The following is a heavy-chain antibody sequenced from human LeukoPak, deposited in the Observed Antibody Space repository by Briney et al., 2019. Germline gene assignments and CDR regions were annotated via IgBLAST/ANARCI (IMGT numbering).Heavy chain of an antibody. J-gene: IGHJ4*02. CDR1: GFTFSSYA. CDR3: AKDRLWFGELLYQTPRGPPDY. V-gene: IGHV3-23*01. CDR2: ISGSGGST. D-gene: IGHD3-10*01. Sequence: AGGSLRLSCAASGFTFSSYAMGWVRQAPGKGLEWVSAISGSGGSTYYADSVKGRFTISRDNSKNTLYLQMNSLRAEDTAVYYCAKDRLWFGELLYQTPRGPPDYWGQGTLVTVSS.